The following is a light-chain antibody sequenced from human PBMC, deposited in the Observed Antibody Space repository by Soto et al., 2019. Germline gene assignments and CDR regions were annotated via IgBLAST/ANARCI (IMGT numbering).Light chain of an antibody. Sequence: DIQMTQSPSTLSGSVGXRVTITCRASQTISSWLAWYQQKPGKAPKLLIYKASTLKSGVPSRFSGSGSGTEFTLTISSLQPDDFATYYCQHHNSYSEAFCQGTKVDIK. CDR1: QTISSW. CDR3: QHHNSYSEA. J-gene: IGKJ1*01. CDR2: KAS. V-gene: IGKV1-5*03.